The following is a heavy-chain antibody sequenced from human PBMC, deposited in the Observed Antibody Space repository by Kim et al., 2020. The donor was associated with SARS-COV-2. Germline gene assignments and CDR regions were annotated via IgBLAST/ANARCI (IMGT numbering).Heavy chain of an antibody. CDR2: ISWNSGSI. CDR1: GFTFDDYA. J-gene: IGHJ6*02. D-gene: IGHD3-16*01. CDR3: AKDKGNIRRGTYYYGMDV. Sequence: GGSLRLSCAASGFTFDDYAMHWVRQAPGKGLEWVSGISWNSGSIGYADSVKGRFTISRDNAKNSLYLQMNSLRAEDTALYYCAKDKGNIRRGTYYYGMDVWGQGTTVTVSS. V-gene: IGHV3-9*01.